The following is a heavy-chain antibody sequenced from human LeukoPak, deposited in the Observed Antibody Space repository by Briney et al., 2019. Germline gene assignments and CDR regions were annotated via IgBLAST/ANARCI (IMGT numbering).Heavy chain of an antibody. D-gene: IGHD3-22*01. J-gene: IGHJ5*02. V-gene: IGHV1-69*04. CDR2: IIPIFGIA. CDR3: ARDHYYDYWFDP. CDR1: GGTFSSYA. Sequence: ASVKVSCKASGGTFSSYAISWVRQAPGQGLEWMGRIIPIFGIANYAQKFQGRVTITADKSTSTAYMELSSLRSEDTAVYYCARDHYYDYWFDPWGQGTLVTVSS.